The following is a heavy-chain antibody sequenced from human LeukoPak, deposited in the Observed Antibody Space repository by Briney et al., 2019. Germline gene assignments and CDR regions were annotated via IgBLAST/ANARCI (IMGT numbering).Heavy chain of an antibody. V-gene: IGHV1-24*01. D-gene: IGHD3-3*01. Sequence: ASVKVSCKVSGYTLTELSVHWVRQAPGKGLEWMGNFDPKDGDTIYAQRFQGRVTMTEDTSTHTAYMELSSLRSEDTAVYYCAREYYDFWSGYYTGREYFDYWGQGTLVTVSS. CDR3: AREYYDFWSGYYTGREYFDY. CDR1: GYTLTELS. J-gene: IGHJ4*02. CDR2: FDPKDGDT.